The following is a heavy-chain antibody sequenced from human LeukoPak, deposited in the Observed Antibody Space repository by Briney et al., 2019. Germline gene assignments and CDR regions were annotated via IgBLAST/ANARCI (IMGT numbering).Heavy chain of an antibody. Sequence: ASVKVSCKASGYTFTSYDINWVRQATGQGLEWMGWMNPNSGNTGYAQKFQGRVTMTRNTSKSTAYMELSSLRSEDTAVYYCARVFRRSSTSCYGYWGQGTLVTVSS. CDR1: GYTFTSYD. CDR2: MNPNSGNT. CDR3: ARVFRRSSTSCYGY. V-gene: IGHV1-8*01. J-gene: IGHJ4*02. D-gene: IGHD2-2*01.